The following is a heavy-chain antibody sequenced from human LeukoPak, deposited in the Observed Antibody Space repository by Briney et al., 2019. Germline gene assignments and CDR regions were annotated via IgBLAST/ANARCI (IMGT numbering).Heavy chain of an antibody. D-gene: IGHD3-10*01. CDR2: TNWNGGST. J-gene: IGHJ4*02. V-gene: IGHV3-20*04. CDR1: GFTFDDYG. Sequence: GGSLRLSCTASGFTFDDYGMSWVRQAPGKGLEWVSGTNWNGGSTGYADSVKGRFTISRDNAKNSLYLQMNSLRAEDTALYYCARVKGIWFGEFDYWGQGTLVTVSS. CDR3: ARVKGIWFGEFDY.